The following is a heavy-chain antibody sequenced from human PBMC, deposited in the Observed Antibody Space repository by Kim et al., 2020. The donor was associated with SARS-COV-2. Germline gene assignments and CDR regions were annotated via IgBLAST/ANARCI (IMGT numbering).Heavy chain of an antibody. J-gene: IGHJ6*02. CDR3: ARGYSSLYYYGMDV. Sequence: SVKVSCKASGCTFSSYAISWVRQAPGQGLEWMGGIIPIFGKANYAQKFQGRVTITADESTSTAYMELSSLRSEDTAVYYCARGYSSLYYYGMDVWGLGTTVTVSS. CDR1: GCTFSSYA. V-gene: IGHV1-69*13. CDR2: IIPIFGKA. D-gene: IGHD6-13*01.